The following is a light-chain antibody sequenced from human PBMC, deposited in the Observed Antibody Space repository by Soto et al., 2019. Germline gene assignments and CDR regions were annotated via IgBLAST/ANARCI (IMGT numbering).Light chain of an antibody. V-gene: IGLV2-14*01. CDR3: SSFTSRFTFV. Sequence: QSALTQPASVSGSPGQSIAISCTGTRSDVGAYNYVSWYQQHPGKAPKLMISEDTNRPSGVSDRFSGSKSGNTASLTISGLQAEDEADYYCSSFTSRFTFVFGTGTKLTVL. J-gene: IGLJ1*01. CDR1: RSDVGAYNY. CDR2: EDT.